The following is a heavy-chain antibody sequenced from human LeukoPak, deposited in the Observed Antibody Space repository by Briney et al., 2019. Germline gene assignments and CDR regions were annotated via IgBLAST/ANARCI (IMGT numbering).Heavy chain of an antibody. Sequence: GASVKVSCKASGYTFTSYDINWVRQATGQGLEWMGWMNPNSGNTGYAQKFQGRVTMTRNTSISTAYMELSSLRSEDTAVYYCARFLTMIVVVIGMDVWGQGTTVTVSS. CDR1: GYTFTSYD. CDR3: ARFLTMIVVVIGMDV. D-gene: IGHD3-22*01. CDR2: MNPNSGNT. V-gene: IGHV1-8*01. J-gene: IGHJ6*02.